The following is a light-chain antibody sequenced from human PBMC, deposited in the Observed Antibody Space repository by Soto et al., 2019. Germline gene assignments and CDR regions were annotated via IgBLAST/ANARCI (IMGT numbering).Light chain of an antibody. CDR2: AVS. Sequence: IQLTQSPSSLSASVGETVTITCRASQDIDNSLNWYQHKPGKAPKLLVYAVSFLETGVPSRFSGRGSGTVFSLTINSLQSDDFATYYCQQHDGRPMMTFGQGTRLDSK. V-gene: IGKV1-33*01. CDR1: QDIDNS. CDR3: QQHDGRPMMT. J-gene: IGKJ5*01.